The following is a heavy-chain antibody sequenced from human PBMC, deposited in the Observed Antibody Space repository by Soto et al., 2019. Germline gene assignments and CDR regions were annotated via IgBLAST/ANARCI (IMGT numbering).Heavy chain of an antibody. CDR2: IKSKTDGGTT. Sequence: GSLRLSCAASGFTFSNAWMNWVRQAPGKGLEWVGRIKSKTDGGTTDYAAPVKGRFTISRDDSKNTLHLQMNSLKTEDTAVYYCTTERWLQFDGDYYYGMDVWGQGTTVTVSS. J-gene: IGHJ6*02. CDR1: GFTFSNAW. D-gene: IGHD5-12*01. CDR3: TTERWLQFDGDYYYGMDV. V-gene: IGHV3-15*07.